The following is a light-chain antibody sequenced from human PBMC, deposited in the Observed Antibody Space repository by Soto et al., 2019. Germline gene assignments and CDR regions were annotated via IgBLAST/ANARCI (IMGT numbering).Light chain of an antibody. CDR2: GGS. J-gene: IGKJ2*01. CDR1: QSLSSGQ. CDR3: QQYGSSPRT. Sequence: EIVLTQSPGTLSLSPGERATLSCRASQSLSSGQLVWYQQKPGQAPMLLIYGGSSRATGIPSRFSGRGSGTDFTLTISRLEPEDFAVYFCQQYGSSPRTFGQGTKLEIK. V-gene: IGKV3-20*01.